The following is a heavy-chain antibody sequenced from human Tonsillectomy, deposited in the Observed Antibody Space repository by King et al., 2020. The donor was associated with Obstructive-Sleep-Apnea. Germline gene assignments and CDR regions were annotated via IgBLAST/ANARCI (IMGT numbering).Heavy chain of an antibody. CDR2: GFYRGNT. D-gene: IGHD3-16*01. Sequence: LQLQESGPGLVKPSETLSLTCTVSGVSIRSSSYYWGWIRQPPGKGLEWIGGGFYRGNTYYNPPLKGRVTISVDTSKNQFSLKLSSVTAADTAVYYCARGWGSFDYWGQGTLVTVSS. CDR3: ARGWGSFDY. J-gene: IGHJ4*02. V-gene: IGHV4-39*07. CDR1: GVSIRSSSYY.